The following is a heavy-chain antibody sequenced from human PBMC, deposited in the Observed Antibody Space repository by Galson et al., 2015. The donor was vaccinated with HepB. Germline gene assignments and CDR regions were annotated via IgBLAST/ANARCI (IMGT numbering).Heavy chain of an antibody. V-gene: IGHV3-23*01. CDR3: TMVSPTWCFDL. D-gene: IGHD1-1*01. CDR2: VTYNADSV. Sequence: SLRLSCAASGITFNNYGLSWVRQVPGKGLDWVASVTYNADSVNYADSVKGRFTISRDNSKNTLYLQMNSLRTEDTAIYYGTMVSPTWCFDLWGRGTLVTVSS. CDR1: GITFNNYG. J-gene: IGHJ2*01.